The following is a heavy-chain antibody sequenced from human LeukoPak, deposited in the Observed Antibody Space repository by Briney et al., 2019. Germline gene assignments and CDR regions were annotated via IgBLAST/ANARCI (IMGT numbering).Heavy chain of an antibody. D-gene: IGHD4-17*01. CDR2: IYYSGST. V-gene: IGHV4-59*08. CDR1: GGSISSYY. CDR3: ARGTPRDYGEYGRGAFDI. J-gene: IGHJ3*02. Sequence: SETLSLTCTVSGGSISSYYWSWIRQPPGKGLEWIGYIYYSGSTNYNPSLKSRVTISVDTSKNQFSLKLSSVTAADTAVYYCARGTPRDYGEYGRGAFDIWGQGTMVTVSS.